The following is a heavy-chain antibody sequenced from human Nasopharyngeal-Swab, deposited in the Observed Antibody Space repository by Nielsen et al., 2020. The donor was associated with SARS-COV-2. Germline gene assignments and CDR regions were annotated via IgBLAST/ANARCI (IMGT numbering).Heavy chain of an antibody. CDR1: GFTFSSYE. CDR3: ARDGVARLFDY. Sequence: GESLKISCAASGFTFSSYEMNWVRQAPGKGLEWVSSISSSSSYIYYADSVKGRFTISRDNAKNSLYLQMNSLRAEDTAAYYCARDGVARLFDYWGQGTLVTVSS. D-gene: IGHD3-10*01. CDR2: ISSSSSYI. J-gene: IGHJ4*02. V-gene: IGHV3-21*01.